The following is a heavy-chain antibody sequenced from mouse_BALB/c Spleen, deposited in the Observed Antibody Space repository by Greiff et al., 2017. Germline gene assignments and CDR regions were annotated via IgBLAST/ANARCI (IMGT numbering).Heavy chain of an antibody. D-gene: IGHD1-1*01. V-gene: IGHV2-6-5*01. CDR2: IWGGGST. CDR3: AKHYYGSGYDAMDY. Sequence: VQLKESGPGLVAPSQCLSISCTASGFSLTDYGVSWIRQPPGKGLEWLGVIWGGGSTYYNSALNSRLSISKDNSKSQVFLKMNSLQTDDTAMYYCAKHYYGSGYDAMDYWGQGTSVTVSS. J-gene: IGHJ4*01. CDR1: GFSLTDYG.